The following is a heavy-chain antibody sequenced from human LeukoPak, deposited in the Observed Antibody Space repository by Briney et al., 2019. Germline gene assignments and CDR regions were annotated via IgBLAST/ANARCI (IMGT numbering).Heavy chain of an antibody. CDR1: GGSISSGGYY. CDR2: IYHSGST. D-gene: IGHD5-24*01. J-gene: IGHJ3*02. V-gene: IGHV4-30-2*01. CDR3: ARWRRDGYNYDAFDI. Sequence: SETLSLTCTVSGGSISSGGYYWSWIRQPPGKGLEWIGYIYHSGSTYYNPSLKSRVTISVDTSKNQFSLKLTSVTAADTAVYYCARWRRDGYNYDAFDIWGQGTMVTVSS.